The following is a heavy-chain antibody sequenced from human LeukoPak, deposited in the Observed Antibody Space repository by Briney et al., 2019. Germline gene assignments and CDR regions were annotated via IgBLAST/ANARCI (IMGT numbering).Heavy chain of an antibody. CDR2: ISSSSGTI. J-gene: IGHJ6*02. Sequence: GGSLRLSCAASGFTFSSYSMNWVRQAPGKGLEWVSYISSSSGTIYYADSVKGRFTISRDNAKNSLYLQMNSLRAEDTAVYYCAREKYGMDVWGQGTTVTVSS. V-gene: IGHV3-48*01. CDR3: AREKYGMDV. CDR1: GFTFSSYS.